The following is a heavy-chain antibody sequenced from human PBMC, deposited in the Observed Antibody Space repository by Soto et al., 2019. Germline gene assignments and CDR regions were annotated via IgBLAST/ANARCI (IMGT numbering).Heavy chain of an antibody. CDR1: GGSISSSSYY. J-gene: IGHJ5*02. CDR2: IYYSGST. D-gene: IGHD3-10*01. Sequence: ASETLSLTCTVSGGSISSSSYYWGWIRQPPGKGLEWIGSIYYSGSTYYNPSLKSRVTISVDTSKNQFSLKLSSVTAADTAVYYCARVLLLWFGELLNGRFAPWGQGNLVTVS. CDR3: ARVLLLWFGELLNGRFAP. V-gene: IGHV4-39*01.